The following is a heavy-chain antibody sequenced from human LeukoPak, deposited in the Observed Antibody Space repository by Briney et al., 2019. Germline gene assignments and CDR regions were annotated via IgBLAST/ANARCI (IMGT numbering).Heavy chain of an antibody. CDR1: GFTFSTYA. Sequence: GGSLRLSCAASGFTFSTYAMHWVRQAPGKGLEWVAVISYDGSSKYYADSVKGRFTISRDNAKNSLYLQMNSLRAEDTAVYYCARVGEKAFHLWPEIDYWGQGTLVTVSS. CDR3: ARVGEKAFHLWPEIDY. CDR2: ISYDGSSK. V-gene: IGHV3-30*04. J-gene: IGHJ4*02. D-gene: IGHD5-24*01.